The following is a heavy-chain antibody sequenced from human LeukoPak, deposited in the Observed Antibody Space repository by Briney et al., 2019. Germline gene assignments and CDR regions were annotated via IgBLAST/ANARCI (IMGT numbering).Heavy chain of an antibody. D-gene: IGHD3-3*01. J-gene: IGHJ4*02. Sequence: PGGSLRLSCAASGFTFSTYEMHWVRQAQGKGLDWVSCIRRGGCMYYADSVKGQVTISRDISKNSVYLLLGSLRVEDTAFYYFARGLEGGAYGNLPHFDHWGQGTLITVST. CDR3: ARGLEGGAYGNLPHFDH. CDR1: GFTFSTYE. CDR2: IRRGGCM. V-gene: IGHV3-48*03.